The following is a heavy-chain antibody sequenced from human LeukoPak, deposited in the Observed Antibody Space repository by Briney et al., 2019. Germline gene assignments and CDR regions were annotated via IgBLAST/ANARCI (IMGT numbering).Heavy chain of an antibody. Sequence: ASVKVSCKASGYTFTSYGISWVRQAPGQGLEWMGWISAYNGNTNYAQKLQGRVTMTTDTSTSTAYMELRSLRSDDTAVYYCARFGTGGSGSYYIDYWGQGTLVTVSS. D-gene: IGHD3-10*01. J-gene: IGHJ4*02. CDR3: ARFGTGGSGSYYIDY. CDR2: ISAYNGNT. CDR1: GYTFTSYG. V-gene: IGHV1-18*01.